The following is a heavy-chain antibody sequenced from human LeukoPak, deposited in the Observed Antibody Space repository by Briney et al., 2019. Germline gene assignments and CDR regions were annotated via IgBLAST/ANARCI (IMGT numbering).Heavy chain of an antibody. CDR2: IYYSGST. D-gene: IGHD2-15*01. V-gene: IGHV4-59*08. J-gene: IGHJ4*02. CDR1: GGSISSYY. Sequence: SETLSLTCTVSGGSISSYYWSWIRQPPGKGLEWIGYIYYSGSTNYNPSLKSRVTISVDTSKNQFSLKLSSVTAADTAVYYCARNGLYCSGGSCYWVFDYWGQGTLVTVSS. CDR3: ARNGLYCSGGSCYWVFDY.